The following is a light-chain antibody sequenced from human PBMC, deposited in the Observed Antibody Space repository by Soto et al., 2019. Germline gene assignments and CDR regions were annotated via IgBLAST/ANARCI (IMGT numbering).Light chain of an antibody. CDR3: QQYSTWPRT. J-gene: IGKJ1*01. Sequence: IVMTQSPAPLSVSXGEGATLFCRARDSVRSKLAWYQQRPGXAPRLLXFDASTMAPGIPARFRGSGSGTEFTLTISSLQAEDFAVYYCQQYSTWPRTFGQGTKVDIK. CDR1: DSVRSK. V-gene: IGKV3-15*01. CDR2: DAS.